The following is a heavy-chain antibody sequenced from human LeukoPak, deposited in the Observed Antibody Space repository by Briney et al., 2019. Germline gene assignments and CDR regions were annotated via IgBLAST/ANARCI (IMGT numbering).Heavy chain of an antibody. Sequence: ASVRVSCKVSGYTLTELSMHWVRQAPGKGLEWMGGFDPEDGETIYAQKFQGRVTMTEDTSTDTAYMELSSLRSEDTAVYYCATIGTRRRFYFDYWGQGTLVTVSS. J-gene: IGHJ4*02. V-gene: IGHV1-24*01. D-gene: IGHD6-6*01. CDR2: FDPEDGET. CDR1: GYTLTELS. CDR3: ATIGTRRRFYFDY.